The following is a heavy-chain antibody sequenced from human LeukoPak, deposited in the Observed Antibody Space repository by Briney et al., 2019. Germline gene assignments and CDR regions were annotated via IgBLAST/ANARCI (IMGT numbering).Heavy chain of an antibody. D-gene: IGHD3-3*01. CDR3: ALRFSESGGDY. V-gene: IGHV1-69-2*01. J-gene: IGHJ4*02. Sequence: ASVKVSCKVSGYTFTDYYMHWVQQAPGKGLEWMGLVDPEDGETIYAEKFQGRVTITADTSTDTAYMELSSLRSEDTAVYYCALRFSESGGDYWGQGTLVTVSS. CDR1: GYTFTDYY. CDR2: VDPEDGET.